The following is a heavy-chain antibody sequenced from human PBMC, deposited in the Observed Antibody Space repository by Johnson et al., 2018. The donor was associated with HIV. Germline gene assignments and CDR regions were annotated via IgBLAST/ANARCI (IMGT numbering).Heavy chain of an antibody. J-gene: IGHJ3*02. CDR1: GFSFSDYA. V-gene: IGHV3-30*04. CDR2: ISYDGSSK. Sequence: QVQLVESGGGVVQPGRSLRLSCAASGFSFSDYAMHWVRQAPGKGLEWVAVISYDGSSKFYPTSLKGRFSISRDNSKNTVYLQMNSLRTEDTAVYYCARGITMIAVVKGDAFDIWGQGTMVTVSS. CDR3: ARGITMIAVVKGDAFDI. D-gene: IGHD3-22*01.